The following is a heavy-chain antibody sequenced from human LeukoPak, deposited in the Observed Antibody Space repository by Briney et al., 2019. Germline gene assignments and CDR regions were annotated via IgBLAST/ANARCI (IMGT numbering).Heavy chain of an antibody. D-gene: IGHD2-15*01. Sequence: PSETLSLTCTVSGYSISSGYYWGWIRQPPGKGLEWIGSIYHSGSTYYNPSLKSRVTISVDTSKNQFSLKLSSVTAADTAVYYCATRRLPYCSGGSCYSVEGLGVDYWGQGTLVTVSS. CDR1: GYSISSGYY. CDR3: ATRRLPYCSGGSCYSVEGLGVDY. J-gene: IGHJ4*02. CDR2: IYHSGST. V-gene: IGHV4-38-2*02.